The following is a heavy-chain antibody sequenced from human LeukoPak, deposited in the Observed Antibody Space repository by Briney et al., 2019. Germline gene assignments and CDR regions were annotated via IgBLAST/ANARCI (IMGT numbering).Heavy chain of an antibody. V-gene: IGHV1-2*02. CDR1: GYTFTGYY. D-gene: IGHD5-18*01. CDR3: AREPTAMTAS. Sequence: ASVKVSCKASGYTFTGYYMHWVRQAPGQGLEWMGWINPNSAGTNYAQKFQGRVTITADESTSTAYMELSSLRSEDTAVYYCAREPTAMTASWGQGTLVTVSS. CDR2: INPNSAGT. J-gene: IGHJ4*02.